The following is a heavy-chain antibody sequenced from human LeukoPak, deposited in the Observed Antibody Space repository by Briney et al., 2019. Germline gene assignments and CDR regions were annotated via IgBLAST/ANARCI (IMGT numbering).Heavy chain of an antibody. Sequence: GGSLRLSCAASGFTFSSYGMHWVRQAPGKGLEWVAVIWYDGSNKYYADSVKGRFTISRDNSKNTLYLQMNSLRAEDTAVYYCARAGGARKGFDYWGQGTLVTVSS. V-gene: IGHV3-33*01. J-gene: IGHJ4*02. CDR2: IWYDGSNK. CDR1: GFTFSSYG. D-gene: IGHD1-14*01. CDR3: ARAGGARKGFDY.